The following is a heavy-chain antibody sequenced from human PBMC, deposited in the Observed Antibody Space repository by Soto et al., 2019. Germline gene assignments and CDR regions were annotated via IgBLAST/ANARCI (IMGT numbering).Heavy chain of an antibody. CDR1: GYTFTSYG. CDR2: ISAYNGNT. J-gene: IGHJ4*02. CDR3: VVAARPYFFDG. V-gene: IGHV1-18*01. Sequence: QVQLVQSGAEVKKPGASVKVSCKASGYTFTSYGISWVRQAPGQGLEWMGWISAYNGNTNHAQKLQSRVTRTTDTSTSTAYTELRSLRSDATAGYYCVVAARPYFFDGWGQGTLVSVAS. D-gene: IGHD2-15*01.